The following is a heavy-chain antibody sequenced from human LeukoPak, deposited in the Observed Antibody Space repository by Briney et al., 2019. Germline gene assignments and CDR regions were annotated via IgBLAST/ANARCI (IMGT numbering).Heavy chain of an antibody. J-gene: IGHJ4*01. Sequence: GGSLRLSCAASGFTFSSYAMSWVRQAPGKGLEWVSAISGSGGSTYYADSVKGRFTISRDNSKNTLYLQMNSLRAEDTAVYYCAKLQYYYDSNGYPYHFDYLGQGTLVTGSS. CDR2: ISGSGGST. CDR1: GFTFSSYA. D-gene: IGHD3-22*01. V-gene: IGHV3-23*01. CDR3: AKLQYYYDSNGYPYHFDY.